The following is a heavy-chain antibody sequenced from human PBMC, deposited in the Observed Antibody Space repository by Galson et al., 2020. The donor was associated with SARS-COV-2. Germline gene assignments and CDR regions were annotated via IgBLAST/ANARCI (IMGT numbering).Heavy chain of an antibody. CDR2: LSGSGFST. Sequence: GESLKISCAASGFTFSSYAMNWVRQAPGKGLEWDSPLSGSGFSTYYADSVKGRFTISRDKSKNTAYLQMNSLRAEDTAVYYCAKDLLEVRAFDAMDVWGHGTMVTVSS. V-gene: IGHV3-23*01. CDR3: AKDLLEVRAFDAMDV. CDR1: GFTFSSYA. D-gene: IGHD3-10*01. J-gene: IGHJ6*02.